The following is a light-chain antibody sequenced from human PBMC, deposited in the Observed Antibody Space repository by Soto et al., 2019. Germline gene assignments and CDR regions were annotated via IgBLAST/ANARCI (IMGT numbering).Light chain of an antibody. Sequence: SYELTQPPSVSVAPGQTARITCGGNNIGSKSVHWYQHKPGQAPVLVVYDDSDRPSGIPERFSGSNSGNTATLTISRVEAGDEADFFCQVWDGSGDHVVFGGGTKLTVL. J-gene: IGLJ2*01. V-gene: IGLV3-21*02. CDR3: QVWDGSGDHVV. CDR1: NIGSKS. CDR2: DDS.